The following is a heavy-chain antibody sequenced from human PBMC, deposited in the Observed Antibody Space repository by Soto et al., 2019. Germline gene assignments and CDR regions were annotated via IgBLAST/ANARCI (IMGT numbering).Heavy chain of an antibody. CDR2: IFPDDSDT. CDR1: GYIIKNYW. J-gene: IGHJ4*02. CDR3: FRGGVTSRTFDY. V-gene: IGHV5-51*01. Sequence: GESLKISCKASGYIIKNYWIGWVRQMPGQGLEWMGIIFPDDSDTRYSPSFQGHVTISVDKSISTAYVQWSSLKASDSAIYYCFRGGVTSRTFDYWGQGTLVTVS. D-gene: IGHD3-16*01.